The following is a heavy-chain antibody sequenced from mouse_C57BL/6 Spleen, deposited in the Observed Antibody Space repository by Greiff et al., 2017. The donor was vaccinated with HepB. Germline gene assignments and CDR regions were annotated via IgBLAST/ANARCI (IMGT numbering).Heavy chain of an antibody. Sequence: VQLQQPGAELVKPGASVKLSCKASGYTFTSYWMHWVKQRPGQGLEWIGMIHPNSGSTNYNEKFKSKATLTVDKSSSTAYMQLSSLTSEDSAVYYCARSYSNYEAMDYWGQGTSVTVSS. CDR2: IHPNSGST. D-gene: IGHD2-5*01. CDR3: ARSYSNYEAMDY. CDR1: GYTFTSYW. V-gene: IGHV1-64*01. J-gene: IGHJ4*01.